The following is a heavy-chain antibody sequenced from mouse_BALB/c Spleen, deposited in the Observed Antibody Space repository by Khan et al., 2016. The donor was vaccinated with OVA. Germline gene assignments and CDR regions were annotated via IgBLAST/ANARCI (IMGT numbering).Heavy chain of an antibody. D-gene: IGHD1-1*01. J-gene: IGHJ2*01. CDR3: ATSYFYVYYFDY. CDR1: GFTFNNYG. Sequence: EVKLMESGGGLVQPGGSRKLSCAASGFTFNNYGMHWVRQAPEKGLEWVAYISGDSNTIYYVDSVKGRFTISRDNPKNTLFLQMTSLMSEDTAMYYCATSYFYVYYFDYWGPGTTLTVS. V-gene: IGHV5-17*02. CDR2: ISGDSNTI.